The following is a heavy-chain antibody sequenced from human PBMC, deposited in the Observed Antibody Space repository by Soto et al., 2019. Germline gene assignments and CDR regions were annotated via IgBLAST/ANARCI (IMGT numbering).Heavy chain of an antibody. D-gene: IGHD6-13*01. CDR3: ARCRSSWYPLDY. V-gene: IGHV3-30-3*01. J-gene: IGHJ4*02. Sequence: HPGGSLRLSCAASGFTFSSYAMHWVRQAPGKGLEWVAVISYDGSNKYYADSVKGRFTISRDNSKNTLYLQMNSLRAEDTAVYYCARCRSSWYPLDYWGQGTLVTVSS. CDR2: ISYDGSNK. CDR1: GFTFSSYA.